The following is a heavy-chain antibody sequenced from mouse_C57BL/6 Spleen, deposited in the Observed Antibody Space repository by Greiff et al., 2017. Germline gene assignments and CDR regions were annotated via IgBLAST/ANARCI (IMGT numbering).Heavy chain of an antibody. CDR3: ARGLRRSYYAMDY. CDR2: LSYDGSN. CDR1: GYSITSGYY. V-gene: IGHV3-6*01. Sequence: VQLQQSGPGLVKPSQSLSLTCSVTGYSITSGYYWTWIRQFPGNKLEWMGYLSYDGSNNYNPYLKNPISITLDTSKNQFFLKLKSVTTEDTATDYCARGLRRSYYAMDYWGQGTSVTVSS. J-gene: IGHJ4*01. D-gene: IGHD2-4*01.